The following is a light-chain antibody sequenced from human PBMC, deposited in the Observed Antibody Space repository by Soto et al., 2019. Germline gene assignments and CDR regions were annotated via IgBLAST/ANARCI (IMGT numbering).Light chain of an antibody. J-gene: IGKJ2*01. CDR3: QQYGRSPYT. V-gene: IGKV3-20*01. CDR2: DAS. Sequence: EIVLTQSPGTLSLSPGERAVFSCRASQIFASNYLAWYQQKPGQAPRLLIYDASSRATGIPDRFSGGGSGTDFTLTISRLEPEDFAVYYCQQYGRSPYTFGLGTKLEIK. CDR1: QIFASNY.